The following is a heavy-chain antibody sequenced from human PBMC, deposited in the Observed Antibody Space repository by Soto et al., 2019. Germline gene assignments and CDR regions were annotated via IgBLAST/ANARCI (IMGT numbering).Heavy chain of an antibody. V-gene: IGHV4-39*01. CDR1: GGSISSRGYY. Sequence: QLQLQESGPGLVKPSETLSLTCTVSGGSISSRGYYWGWIRQPPGKGLEWIGTIYYSGSTYYNPSLKSRVTISVDTSKNQCSLKLSYVTAADTAVYYCATSNWFDPWGQGTLVTVSS. CDR3: ATSNWFDP. CDR2: IYYSGST. J-gene: IGHJ5*02.